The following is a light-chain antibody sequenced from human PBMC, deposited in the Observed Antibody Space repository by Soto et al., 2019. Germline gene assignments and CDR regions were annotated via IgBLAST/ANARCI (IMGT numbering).Light chain of an antibody. CDR3: AAYDDSLSGQVV. CDR2: RND. CDR1: SSHIGSNY. Sequence: QSALTQPPSASGTPGQRVTISCSGNSSHIGSNYVYWYQQFPGTAPKFLIYRNDQRPSGVPDRFSGSKSGTSASLAISGLRSEDEAEYHCAAYDDSLSGQVVFGGGTKLTVL. V-gene: IGLV1-47*01. J-gene: IGLJ2*01.